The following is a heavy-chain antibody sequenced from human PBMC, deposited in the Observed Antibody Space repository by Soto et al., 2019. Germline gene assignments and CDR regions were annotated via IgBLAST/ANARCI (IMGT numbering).Heavy chain of an antibody. D-gene: IGHD5-18*01. CDR1: GFTFSDFE. Sequence: PGGSLSLSCAASGFTFSDFEMNWVRQAPGKGLEWVSAISGSGGSTYYADSVKGRFTISRDNSKNTLYLQMNSLRAEDTAVYYCAKGDTAMVTYYYGMDVWGQGTTVTVSS. CDR3: AKGDTAMVTYYYGMDV. V-gene: IGHV3-23*01. CDR2: ISGSGGST. J-gene: IGHJ6*02.